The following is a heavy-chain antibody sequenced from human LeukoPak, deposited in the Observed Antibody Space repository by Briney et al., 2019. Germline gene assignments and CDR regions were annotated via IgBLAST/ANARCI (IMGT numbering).Heavy chain of an antibody. V-gene: IGHV3-66*01. Sequence: GGSLRLSCAASGFTVGNNYMNWVRQAPGKGLEWVSLIFSHGETSYADSVKGRLTISRDNSKNTLYLQMNGLRVEDTAVYYCARDPPAVSINTYAWGQGTLVTVSS. CDR3: ARDPPAVSINTYA. CDR2: IFSHGET. CDR1: GFTVGNNY. D-gene: IGHD2-8*01. J-gene: IGHJ4*02.